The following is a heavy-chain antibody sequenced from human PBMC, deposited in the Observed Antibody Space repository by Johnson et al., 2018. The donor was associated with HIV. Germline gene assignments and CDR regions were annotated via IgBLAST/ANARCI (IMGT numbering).Heavy chain of an antibody. CDR3: ARDAAKLEEDDAFDI. CDR1: GFTFSSYA. J-gene: IGHJ3*02. Sequence: QVQLVESGGGVVQPGRSLRLSCAASGFTFSSYAMHWVRQAPGKGLEWVAVISSDGSNKYYADSVKGRFTISRDNSKNTLSLQMNSLRVEDTAVYYCARDAAKLEEDDAFDIWGQGTMVTVSS. V-gene: IGHV3-30-3*01. CDR2: ISSDGSNK. D-gene: IGHD1-1*01.